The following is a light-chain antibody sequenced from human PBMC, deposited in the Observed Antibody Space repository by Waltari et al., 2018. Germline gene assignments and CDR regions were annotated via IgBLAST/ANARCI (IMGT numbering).Light chain of an antibody. CDR1: QSVSVW. J-gene: IGKJ1*01. CDR2: EAS. CDR3: QQYNSLSS. V-gene: IGKV1-5*03. Sequence: DVQMTQSPSTLSASVGARVTITCRASQSVSVWLAWYQQKPGKAPKLLIYEASSLASGVPSRFSGSGSGTEFTLTISGLQPDDFATYYCQQYNSLSSFGQGTKVEIK.